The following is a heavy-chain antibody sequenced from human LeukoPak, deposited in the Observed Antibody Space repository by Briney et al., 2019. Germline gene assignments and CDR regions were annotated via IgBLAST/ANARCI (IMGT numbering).Heavy chain of an antibody. V-gene: IGHV1-2*02. J-gene: IGHJ4*02. D-gene: IGHD6-13*01. Sequence: ASVKVSCKASGYTFTGYYMHWVRQAPGQGLEWMGWINPNSGGTNYAQKFQGRVTMTRDTSISTAYMELSRLRSDDTAVHYCATQPYSTDRYFDYWGQGTLVIVSS. CDR1: GYTFTGYY. CDR2: INPNSGGT. CDR3: ATQPYSTDRYFDY.